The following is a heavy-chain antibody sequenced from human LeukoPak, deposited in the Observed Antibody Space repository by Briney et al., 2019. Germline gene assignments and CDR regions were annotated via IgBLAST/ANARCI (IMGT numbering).Heavy chain of an antibody. CDR3: ARGRDIVVVPYYYYYYMDV. CDR1: GGTFSSYA. Sequence: SVKVSCKASGGTFSSYAISWVRQAPGQGLEWMGGIIPIFGTANYAQKFQGRVTITTDESTSTAYMELSSLRSEDTAVYYCARGRDIVVVPYYYYYYMDVWGKGTTVTVSS. J-gene: IGHJ6*03. D-gene: IGHD2-2*01. CDR2: IIPIFGTA. V-gene: IGHV1-69*05.